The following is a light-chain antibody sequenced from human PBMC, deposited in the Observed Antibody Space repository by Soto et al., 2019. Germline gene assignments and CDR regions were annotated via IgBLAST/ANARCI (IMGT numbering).Light chain of an antibody. CDR1: SSDVGGYNY. CDR2: DVS. J-gene: IGLJ1*01. CDR3: SSYTISNTLV. V-gene: IGLV2-14*01. Sequence: QSVLTQPASVSGSPGQSITISCTGTSSDVGGYNYVSWYQRYPGKAPKLMIYDVSNRPSGVSNRFSGSKSGNTASLTISGLQAEDEADYYCSSYTISNTLVFGSGTKSPS.